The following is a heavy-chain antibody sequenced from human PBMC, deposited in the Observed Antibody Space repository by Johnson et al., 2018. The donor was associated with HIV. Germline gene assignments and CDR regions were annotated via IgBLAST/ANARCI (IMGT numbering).Heavy chain of an antibody. J-gene: IGHJ3*02. V-gene: IGHV3-9*01. Sequence: VQLVESGGGLVQPGRSLRLSCAASGFTFDDYAMHWVRQAPGKGLELVSGMSGNSGSIGYADSVKGRFTISRDNAKNSLYLQMNSLRAEDTALYYCAKDIPSSGHAFDIWGQGTMVTVSS. CDR3: AKDIPSSGHAFDI. CDR1: GFTFDDYA. D-gene: IGHD6-19*01. CDR2: MSGNSGSI.